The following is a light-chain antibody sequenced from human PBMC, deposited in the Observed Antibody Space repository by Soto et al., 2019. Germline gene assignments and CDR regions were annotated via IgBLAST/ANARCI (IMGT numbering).Light chain of an antibody. Sequence: DIVMTQSPDSLAVSLGERATINCKSSRSLLYKSNNKNYLAWYQQRPGQPPKLLIYWASTRESGVPDRFSGSGSEIDFTLTISSLQAEDVAVYFCQQHYSTLTFGGGTKVEIK. CDR2: WAS. CDR3: QQHYSTLT. CDR1: RSLLYKSNNKNY. V-gene: IGKV4-1*01. J-gene: IGKJ4*01.